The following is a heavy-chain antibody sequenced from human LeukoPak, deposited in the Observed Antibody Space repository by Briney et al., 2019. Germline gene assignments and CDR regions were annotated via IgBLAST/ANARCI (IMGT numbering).Heavy chain of an antibody. J-gene: IGHJ3*02. CDR1: GYIFSSYD. Sequence: ASVKVSCKASGYIFSSYDISWVRQAPGQGLEWMGWISGYNGNTNYAQKLLGRVTMTTDTSTRTAYMELRSLRSDDTAVYYCARDSHYDSSGYYYHDAFDMWGQGTMVTVSS. D-gene: IGHD3-22*01. V-gene: IGHV1-18*01. CDR2: ISGYNGNT. CDR3: ARDSHYDSSGYYYHDAFDM.